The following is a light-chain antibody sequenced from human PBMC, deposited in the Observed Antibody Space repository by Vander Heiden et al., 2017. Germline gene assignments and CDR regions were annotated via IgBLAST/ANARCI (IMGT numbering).Light chain of an antibody. CDR3: QQRSNWPLT. Sequence: EIVLTQSPATWSLSPGKRATVSCRASQSVSSYLAWYQQKPGQAPRLLIYDASNRATGIPARFSGSGSGTDFTLTISSLEPEDFAVYYCQQRSNWPLTFGGGTKVEIK. CDR2: DAS. CDR1: QSVSSY. J-gene: IGKJ4*01. V-gene: IGKV3-11*01.